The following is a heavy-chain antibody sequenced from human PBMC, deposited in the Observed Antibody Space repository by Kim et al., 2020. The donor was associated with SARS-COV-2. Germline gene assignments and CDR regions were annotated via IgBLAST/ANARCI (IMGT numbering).Heavy chain of an antibody. V-gene: IGHV4-31*03. CDR1: GGSISSGGYY. D-gene: IGHD6-13*01. CDR3: ARGHGAAAGTKVWWFDP. CDR2: IYYSGST. Sequence: SETLSLTCTVSGGSISSGGYYWSWIRQHPGKGLEWIGYIYYSGSTYYNPSLKSRVTISVDTSKNQFSLKLSSVTAADTAVYYCARGHGAAAGTKVWWFDPWGQGTLVTVSS. J-gene: IGHJ5*02.